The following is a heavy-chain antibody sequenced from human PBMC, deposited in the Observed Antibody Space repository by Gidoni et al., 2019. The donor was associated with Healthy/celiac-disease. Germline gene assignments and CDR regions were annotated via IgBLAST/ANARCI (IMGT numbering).Heavy chain of an antibody. D-gene: IGHD5-12*01. J-gene: IGHJ3*02. CDR2: IYYSGST. CDR3: ARDGDIVVAGTGAFDI. V-gene: IGHV4-59*01. Sequence: QVQLQESGPGLVKPSETLSLTCTVSGGSISSYYWSWIRQPPGKGLEWIGYIYYSGSTNYNPSLKSRVTISVDTSKNQFSLKLSSVTAADTAVYYCARDGDIVVAGTGAFDIWGQGTMVTVSS. CDR1: GGSISSYY.